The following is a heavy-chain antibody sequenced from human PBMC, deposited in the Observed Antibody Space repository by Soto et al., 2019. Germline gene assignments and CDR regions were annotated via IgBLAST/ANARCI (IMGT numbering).Heavy chain of an antibody. V-gene: IGHV1-8*01. J-gene: IGHJ4*02. CDR2: MNPNSGNT. CDR3: ARIGGATKEAPVDY. Sequence: GASVKVSCKASGYTFTSYDINWVRQATGQGLEWMGWMNPNSGNTGYAQKFQGRVTMTRNTSISTAYMELSSLRSEDTAVYYCARIGGATKEAPVDYWGQGTLVTVSS. CDR1: GYTFTSYD. D-gene: IGHD1-26*01.